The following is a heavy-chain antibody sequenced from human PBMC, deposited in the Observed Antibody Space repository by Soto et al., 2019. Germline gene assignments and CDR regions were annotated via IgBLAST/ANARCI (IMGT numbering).Heavy chain of an antibody. D-gene: IGHD6-19*01. CDR2: IYFTGNT. CDR3: ARDRGDSGWYNWFDP. CDR1: GGSISSYY. Sequence: ETLSLTCTVSGGSISSYYWSWIRQSPGRGLEWIGYIYFTGNTNYNPSLKSRVTISVDTSNNQFSLKLSSVTSADTAVYYCARDRGDSGWYNWFDPWGQGTLVTVSS. V-gene: IGHV4-59*01. J-gene: IGHJ5*02.